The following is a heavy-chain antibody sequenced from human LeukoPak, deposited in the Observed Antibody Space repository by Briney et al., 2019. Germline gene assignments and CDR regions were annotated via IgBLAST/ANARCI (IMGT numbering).Heavy chain of an antibody. CDR2: LSYDGSKA. V-gene: IGHV3-30-3*01. CDR3: ARYPSVYSSGWSPLDY. J-gene: IGHJ4*02. Sequence: GGSLRLSCAASGFTFSSYAMHRVRQAPGKGLEWVALLSYDGSKAYYADSVKGRFTISRDNSKNTLYLQMNSLRPEDTAVYYCARYPSVYSSGWSPLDYWGQGTLVTVSS. D-gene: IGHD6-19*01. CDR1: GFTFSSYA.